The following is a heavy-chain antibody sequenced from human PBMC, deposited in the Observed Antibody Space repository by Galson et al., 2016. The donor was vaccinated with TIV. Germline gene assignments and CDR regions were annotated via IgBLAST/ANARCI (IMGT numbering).Heavy chain of an antibody. Sequence: ETLSLTCTVSGASVSSGNYYWTWIRQSPGKGLECMGYIFSSGSTKYNPSLKSRVTISADTSKNQFSLKLSSVTAADTAVYYCTRDAWTSGYNSAWEAFDFWGQGTMVTVSS. J-gene: IGHJ3*01. CDR2: IFSSGST. D-gene: IGHD6-25*01. CDR3: TRDAWTSGYNSAWEAFDF. CDR1: GASVSSGNYY. V-gene: IGHV4-61*01.